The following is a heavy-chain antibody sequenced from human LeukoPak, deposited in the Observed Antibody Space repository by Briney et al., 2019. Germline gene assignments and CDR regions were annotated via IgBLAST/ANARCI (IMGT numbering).Heavy chain of an antibody. J-gene: IGHJ4*02. Sequence: PGRSLRLSCAASGFTFSSYGMHWVRQAPGKGLEWVAVIWYDGSHKYYADSVKGRFTISRDNSKNTLYLQMNSLKAEDTAVYYCARGSLSPHIYFDYRGQGTLVTVPS. V-gene: IGHV3-33*01. CDR2: IWYDGSHK. CDR1: GFTFSSYG. CDR3: ARGSLSPHIYFDY.